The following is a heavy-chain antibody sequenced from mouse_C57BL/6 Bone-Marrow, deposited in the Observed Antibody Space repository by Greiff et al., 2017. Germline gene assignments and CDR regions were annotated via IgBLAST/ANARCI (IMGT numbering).Heavy chain of an antibody. CDR2: ISNGGGST. V-gene: IGHV5-12*01. Sequence: EVKLVESGGGLVQPGGSLKLSCAASGFTFRDYYMYWVRQTPETRLEWVAYISNGGGSTYYPDTVKGRFTISRDNAKNTLYLQMSRLKSEDTAMYYCARRWRGVYFDYWGQGTTLTVSS. CDR3: ARRWRGVYFDY. CDR1: GFTFRDYY. J-gene: IGHJ2*01.